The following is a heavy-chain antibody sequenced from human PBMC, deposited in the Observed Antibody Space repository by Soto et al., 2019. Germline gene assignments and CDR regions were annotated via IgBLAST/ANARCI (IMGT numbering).Heavy chain of an antibody. D-gene: IGHD3-22*01. CDR1: GYTFTSYY. V-gene: IGHV1-46*03. CDR3: ARDPTPSYYDSSGYCVDY. CDR2: INPSGGST. Sequence: ASVKVSCKASGYTFTSYYMHWVRQAPGQGLEWMGIINPSGGSTSYAQKFQGRVTMTRDTSTSTVYMELSSLGSEDTAVYYCARDPTPSYYDSSGYCVDYWGQGTLVTVSS. J-gene: IGHJ4*02.